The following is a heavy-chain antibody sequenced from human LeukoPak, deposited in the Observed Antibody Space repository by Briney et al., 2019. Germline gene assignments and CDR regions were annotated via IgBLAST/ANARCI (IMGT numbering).Heavy chain of an antibody. CDR3: ARDLHYYDSSGPKYYFDY. D-gene: IGHD3-22*01. V-gene: IGHV3-21*01. CDR1: GFTFSSYS. Sequence: GGSLRLSCAASGFTFSSYSMNWVRQAPGKGLEWVSSISSSSSYIYYADPVKGRFTISRDNAKNSLYLQMNSLRAEDTAVYYCARDLHYYDSSGPKYYFDYWGQGTLVTVSS. CDR2: ISSSSSYI. J-gene: IGHJ4*02.